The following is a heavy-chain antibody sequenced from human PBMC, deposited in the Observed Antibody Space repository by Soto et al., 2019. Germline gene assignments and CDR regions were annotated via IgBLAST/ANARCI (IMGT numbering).Heavy chain of an antibody. CDR2: INHSGST. Sequence: QVQLQQWGAGLLKPSETLSLTCAVYGGSFSGYYWSWIRQPPGKGLEWIGEINHSGSTNYNPSLKRRVTRSVDTSKNQFSLKLSSVTAADTAVYYCARGYSYGINYFDYWGQGTLVTVSS. CDR1: GGSFSGYY. CDR3: ARGYSYGINYFDY. V-gene: IGHV4-34*01. D-gene: IGHD5-18*01. J-gene: IGHJ4*02.